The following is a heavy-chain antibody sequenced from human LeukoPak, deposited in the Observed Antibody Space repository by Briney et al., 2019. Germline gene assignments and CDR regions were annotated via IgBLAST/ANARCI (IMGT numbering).Heavy chain of an antibody. D-gene: IGHD3-22*01. CDR2: ISSSSSYI. Sequence: GGSLRLSCAASGFTFSSYSMIWVRQAPGKGLEWVSSISSSSSYIYYADSVKGRFTISRDNAKNSLYLQMNSLRAEDTAVYYCARDGYYYDSSGYYYWGQGTLVTVSS. CDR3: ARDGYYYDSSGYYY. V-gene: IGHV3-21*01. CDR1: GFTFSSYS. J-gene: IGHJ4*02.